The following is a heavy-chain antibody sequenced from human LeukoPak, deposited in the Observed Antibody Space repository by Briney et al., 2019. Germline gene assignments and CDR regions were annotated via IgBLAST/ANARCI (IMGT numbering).Heavy chain of an antibody. CDR2: ISGSGGST. J-gene: IGHJ4*02. Sequence: PGGSLRLSCAASGFTFSSYAMSWVRQAPGKGLEWVSAISGSGGSTYYAGSVKGRFTISRDNSKNTLYLQMNSLRAEDTAVYYCAKDRQDYYDSSGYPTPFYWGQGTLVTVSS. D-gene: IGHD3-22*01. V-gene: IGHV3-23*01. CDR1: GFTFSSYA. CDR3: AKDRQDYYDSSGYPTPFY.